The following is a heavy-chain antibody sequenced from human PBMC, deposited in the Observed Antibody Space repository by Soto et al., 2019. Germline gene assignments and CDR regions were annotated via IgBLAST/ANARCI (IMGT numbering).Heavy chain of an antibody. V-gene: IGHV3-23*01. CDR3: ATDVTDMATVTWFDY. D-gene: IGHD4-4*01. J-gene: IGHJ4*02. CDR1: GFTFSSYA. CDR2: ISGSGGST. Sequence: GGSLRLSCAASGFTFSSYAMNWVRQAPGKGLEWVSAISGSGGSTYYADSVKGRFTISRDNSKNTLYLQMNSLRAEETAVYYCATDVTDMATVTWFDYWGQGTLVTVSS.